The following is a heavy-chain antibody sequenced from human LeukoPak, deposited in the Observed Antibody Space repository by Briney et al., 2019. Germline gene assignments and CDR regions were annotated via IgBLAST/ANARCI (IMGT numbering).Heavy chain of an antibody. CDR3: ARDRAAFGVVQVGY. CDR1: TFTFSRYW. CDR2: INSDGTNT. J-gene: IGHJ4*02. V-gene: IGHV3-74*01. D-gene: IGHD3-3*01. Sequence: GGSLRLSCAASTFTFSRYWMHWVRQAPGKGRVWVSRINSDGTNTYYADSVKGRFTISRDNTKNTLYLQMNSLRTEDTAVYYCARDRAAFGVVQVGYWGQGTLVTVSS.